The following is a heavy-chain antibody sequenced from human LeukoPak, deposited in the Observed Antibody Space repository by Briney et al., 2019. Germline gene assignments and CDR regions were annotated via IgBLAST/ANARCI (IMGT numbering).Heavy chain of an antibody. V-gene: IGHV1-2*06. CDR2: INPNSGGT. J-gene: IGHJ4*02. D-gene: IGHD4-17*01. Sequence: ASVKVSCKASGYTFTGYYMHWVRQAPGQGLEWMGRINPNSGGTNYAQKFQGRVTMTRDTSISTAYMELSRLRSDDTAVYYCARSVSVNTVRDYWGQGTLVTVSS. CDR1: GYTFTGYY. CDR3: ARSVSVNTVRDY.